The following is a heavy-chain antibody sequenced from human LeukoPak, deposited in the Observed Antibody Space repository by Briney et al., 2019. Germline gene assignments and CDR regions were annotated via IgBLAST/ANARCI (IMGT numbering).Heavy chain of an antibody. CDR2: ISYDGSTK. D-gene: IGHD3-22*01. V-gene: IGHV3-30*04. CDR1: GLTFSSYA. J-gene: IGHJ3*02. Sequence: GGSLRLSCAASGLTFSSYAIHWVRQAPGKGLEWVAVISYDGSTKYNADSVKGRFTISRDNAKNSLYLQMNSLRAEDTAVYYCARVLRYDNSGHDSFDIWGQGTMVTVSS. CDR3: ARVLRYDNSGHDSFDI.